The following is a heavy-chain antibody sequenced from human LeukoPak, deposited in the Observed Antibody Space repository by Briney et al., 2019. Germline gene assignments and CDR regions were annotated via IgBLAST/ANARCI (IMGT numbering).Heavy chain of an antibody. Sequence: GGSLRLSCAASGFTFDDYAMHWVRQAPGKGLEWVSLISWDGGRTYYADSVKGRFTISRDNSKNSLYLQMNSLRAEDTALYYCAKDKFDGSGSYYFDYWGQGTLVTVSS. D-gene: IGHD3-10*01. J-gene: IGHJ4*02. CDR1: GFTFDDYA. V-gene: IGHV3-43D*03. CDR3: AKDKFDGSGSYYFDY. CDR2: ISWDGGRT.